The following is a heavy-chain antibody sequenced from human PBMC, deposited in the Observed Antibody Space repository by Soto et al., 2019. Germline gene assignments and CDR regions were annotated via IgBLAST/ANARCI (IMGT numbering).Heavy chain of an antibody. CDR2: INSDGSST. CDR1: GFTFSSYW. D-gene: IGHD2-2*01. J-gene: IGHJ4*02. Sequence: GESLKISCAASGFTFSSYWMHWVRQAPGKGLVWVSRINSDGSSTSYADSVKGRFTISRDNAKNTLYLQMNSLRAEDTAVYYCARESYSTTGDAFDYWGQGTLVTVSS. CDR3: ARESYSTTGDAFDY. V-gene: IGHV3-74*01.